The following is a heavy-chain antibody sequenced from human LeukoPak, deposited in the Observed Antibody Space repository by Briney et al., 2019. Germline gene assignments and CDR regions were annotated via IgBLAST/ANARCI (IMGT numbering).Heavy chain of an antibody. J-gene: IGHJ4*02. V-gene: IGHV3-23*01. CDR3: AKNPPTDC. CDR2: ITGSGGST. Sequence: GGSLRLSCAASGFTFSSYAMSWVRHAPGKGLEWVSAITGSGGSTYYADSVKGRFTISRDNSKSTLYLQMNSLRVENAALYYGAKNPPTDCWGQGTLVTVSS. CDR1: GFTFSSYA.